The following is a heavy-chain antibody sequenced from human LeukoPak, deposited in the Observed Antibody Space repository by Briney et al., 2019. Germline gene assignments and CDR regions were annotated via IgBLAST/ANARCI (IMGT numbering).Heavy chain of an antibody. Sequence: GRSLRLSCAASGFTFSNYWMHWVRQAPGKGLVWVSRINSDGSSTDYADSVKGRFTISRDNAKNTLYLQMNSLRAEDTAVYYCARVGATSYYWGQGTLVTVSS. CDR3: ARVGATSYY. J-gene: IGHJ4*02. D-gene: IGHD1-26*01. CDR2: INSDGSST. V-gene: IGHV3-74*01. CDR1: GFTFSNYW.